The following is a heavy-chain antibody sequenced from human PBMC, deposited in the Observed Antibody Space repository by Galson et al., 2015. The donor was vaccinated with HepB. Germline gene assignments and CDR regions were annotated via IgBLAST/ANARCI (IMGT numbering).Heavy chain of an antibody. CDR1: GGTFSSYA. J-gene: IGHJ6*03. CDR2: IIPIFGTA. CDR3: ARGPVEVVPAAKTPAPSYYYYYMDV. V-gene: IGHV1-69*13. Sequence: SVKVSCKASGGTFSSYAISWVRQAPGQGLEWMGGIIPIFGTANYAQKFQGRVTITADESTSTAYMELSSLRSEDTAVYYCARGPVEVVPAAKTPAPSYYYYYMDVWGKGTTVTVSS. D-gene: IGHD2-2*01.